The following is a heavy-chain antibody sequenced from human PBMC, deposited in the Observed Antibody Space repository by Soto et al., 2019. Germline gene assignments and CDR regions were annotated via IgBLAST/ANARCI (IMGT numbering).Heavy chain of an antibody. Sequence: QVHLVQSGAEVKKPGASVKVSCKCSGYTFTSYGITWVRQAPGQGLEWMGWISAHNDNTDYAQKLQGRVTVTRDTATRAAYMELRSVGADDTAVYYCARGRYGDYWGQGALVTVSS. CDR1: GYTFTSYG. CDR2: ISAHNDNT. D-gene: IGHD1-1*01. V-gene: IGHV1-18*01. CDR3: ARGRYGDY. J-gene: IGHJ4*02.